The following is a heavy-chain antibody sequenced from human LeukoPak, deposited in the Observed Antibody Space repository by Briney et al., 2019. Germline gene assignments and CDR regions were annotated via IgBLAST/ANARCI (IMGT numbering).Heavy chain of an antibody. D-gene: IGHD3-10*01. CDR3: ARWVPSPPLFFDY. J-gene: IGHJ4*02. CDR2: IYYSGST. Sequence: SETLFLTCTVSGGSISSYYWSWIRQPPGKGLEWIGYIYYSGSTNYNPSLKSRVTISVDTSKNQFSLKLTSVTAADTAVYYCARWVPSPPLFFDYWGQGTLVTVSS. V-gene: IGHV4-59*01. CDR1: GGSISSYY.